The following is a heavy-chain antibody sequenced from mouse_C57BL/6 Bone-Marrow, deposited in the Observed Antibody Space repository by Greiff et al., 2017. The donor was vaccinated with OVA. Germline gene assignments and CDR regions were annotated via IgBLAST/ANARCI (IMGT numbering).Heavy chain of an antibody. V-gene: IGHV1-81*01. J-gene: IGHJ3*01. CDR1: GYTFTSYG. Sequence: VQLQQSGAELARPGASVKLSCKASGYTFTSYGISWVKQRTGQGLEWIGEIYPRSGNTYYNEKFKGKATLTADKSSSTAYMELRSLTSEDSAVYFCARDFLYYYGSSYRFAYWSQGTLVTVSA. D-gene: IGHD1-1*01. CDR2: IYPRSGNT. CDR3: ARDFLYYYGSSYRFAY.